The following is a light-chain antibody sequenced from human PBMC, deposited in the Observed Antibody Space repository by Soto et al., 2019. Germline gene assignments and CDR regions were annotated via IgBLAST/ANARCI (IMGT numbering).Light chain of an antibody. Sequence: QSVLTRPPSASGTPGQRVTSSCSGSTSNIGSHTVNWYQHVPGTAPKLLITTNNQRPSGVPDRFSGFKSGSSASLVISGLQSEDEADYYCATWDDSLKGVFGTGTKVTVL. V-gene: IGLV1-44*01. J-gene: IGLJ1*01. CDR2: TNN. CDR3: ATWDDSLKGV. CDR1: TSNIGSHT.